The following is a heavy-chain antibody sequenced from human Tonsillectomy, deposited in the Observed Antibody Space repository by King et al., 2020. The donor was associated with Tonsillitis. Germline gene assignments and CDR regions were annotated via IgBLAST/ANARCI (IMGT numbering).Heavy chain of an antibody. V-gene: IGHV3-7*03. D-gene: IGHD4/OR15-4a*01. J-gene: IGHJ4*02. CDR3: ARLKGAPDY. Sequence: VQLVESGGGLVQRGGSLRLSCAASGFTFSSYWMSWVRQAPGTGLEWVANIKYDGSEKDYVDSLKGRFTIARDNAKNSLYLQMYSLRAEDTAVYYCARLKGAPDYWGQGTLVTVSS. CDR1: GFTFSSYW. CDR2: IKYDGSEK.